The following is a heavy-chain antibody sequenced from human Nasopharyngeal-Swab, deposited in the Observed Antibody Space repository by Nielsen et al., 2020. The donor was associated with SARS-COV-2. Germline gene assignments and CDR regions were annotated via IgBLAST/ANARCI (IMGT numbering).Heavy chain of an antibody. CDR3: ARGGADDILTGPYYYYYYYMDV. D-gene: IGHD3-9*01. V-gene: IGHV1-69*10. Sequence: WVRQAPGQGLEWMGGIIPILGIANYAQKFQGRVTIIADKSTSTAYMELSSLRSEDTAVYYCARGGADDILTGPYYYYYYYMDVWGKGTTVTVSS. J-gene: IGHJ6*03. CDR2: IIPILGIA.